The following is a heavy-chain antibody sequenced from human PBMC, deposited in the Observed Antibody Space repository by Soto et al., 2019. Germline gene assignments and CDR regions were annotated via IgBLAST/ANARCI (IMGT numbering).Heavy chain of an antibody. V-gene: IGHV3-66*01. CDR3: VRDGSSGEFDY. D-gene: IGHD3-22*01. CDR1: GFTFSTYW. J-gene: IGHJ4*02. Sequence: EVQLVESGGGLVQPGGSLGLSCAASGFTFSTYWMHWVRQAPGKGLEWVSVVYSGGSTYYADSVKGRFISFRDNSESSLYLKMSSLRAEDTGVYCCVRDGSSGEFDYWGQGSLVTVSA. CDR2: VYSGGST.